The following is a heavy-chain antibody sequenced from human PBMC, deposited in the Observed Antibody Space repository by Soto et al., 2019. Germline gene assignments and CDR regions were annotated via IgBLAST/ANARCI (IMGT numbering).Heavy chain of an antibody. CDR3: AGRYCTNGVCHLGLSDY. CDR2: IGTRGSTK. Sequence: PGGSLRLSCAASGLTFSSCEMNWVRQAPGKGLEWVSYIGTRGSTKYYADSVNGRFTVSRDNTKSSLFLQLNSLRAEDTAVYYCAGRYCTNGVCHLGLSDYWGQGTLVTVSS. CDR1: GLTFSSCE. V-gene: IGHV3-48*03. D-gene: IGHD2-8*01. J-gene: IGHJ4*02.